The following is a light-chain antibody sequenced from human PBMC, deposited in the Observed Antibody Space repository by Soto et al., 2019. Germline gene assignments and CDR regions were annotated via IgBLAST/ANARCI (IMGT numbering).Light chain of an antibody. CDR1: QGISSA. CDR2: DAS. J-gene: IGKJ2*01. V-gene: IGKV1-13*02. Sequence: AIQLTQSPSSLSASVGDRVTNTCRASQGISSALAWYQQKPGKAPKLLIYDASSLESGVPSRFSGSGSGTDFTLTISSLQPEDFATYYCQQFRTFGQGTKLEIK. CDR3: QQFRT.